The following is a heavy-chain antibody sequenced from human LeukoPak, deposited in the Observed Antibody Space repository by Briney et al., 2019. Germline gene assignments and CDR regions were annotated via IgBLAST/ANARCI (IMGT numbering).Heavy chain of an antibody. V-gene: IGHV1-18*01. J-gene: IGHJ3*01. CDR1: GYTFISYA. CDR3: TRDGAPGTALLAFDV. Sequence: ASVKVSCKASGYTFISYAMNWVRQAPGQGLEWMGWISAYNGNTNYAQKLQGRVTMTTDTPTTTGYMELRSLTSDDTAVYYCTRDGAPGTALLAFDVWGQGTMVTVSS. D-gene: IGHD3-10*01. CDR2: ISAYNGNT.